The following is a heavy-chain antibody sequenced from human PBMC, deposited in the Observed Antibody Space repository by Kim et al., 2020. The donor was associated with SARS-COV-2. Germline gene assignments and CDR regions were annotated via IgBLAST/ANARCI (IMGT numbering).Heavy chain of an antibody. Sequence: GGSLRLSCAASGFTFSDYYMNWIRQAPGKGLEWVSYITSSGTTIYYADSVKGRFTISRDNAKNSLYLQMDSLRADDTAVYYCARDLQSSCGKFSPFDYWGQGTLVTVSS. J-gene: IGHJ4*02. D-gene: IGHD6-19*01. CDR1: GFTFSDYY. V-gene: IGHV3-11*01. CDR2: ITSSGTTI. CDR3: ARDLQSSCGKFSPFDY.